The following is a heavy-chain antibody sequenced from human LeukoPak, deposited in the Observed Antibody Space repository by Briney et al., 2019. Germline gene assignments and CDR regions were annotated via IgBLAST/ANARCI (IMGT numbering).Heavy chain of an antibody. J-gene: IGHJ4*02. D-gene: IGHD1-1*01. CDR2: INGGGSSI. V-gene: IGHV3-48*03. CDR3: VRDQGTWEYDY. CDR1: GFMFGSYE. Sequence: GGSLRLSCAASGFMFGSYEMNWVRQAPGKGLEWVSYINGGGSSIYYAVSVRGRFTISRDNAKNSLYLQMSALRAEDTAVYYCVRDQGTWEYDYWGQGTLVTVSS.